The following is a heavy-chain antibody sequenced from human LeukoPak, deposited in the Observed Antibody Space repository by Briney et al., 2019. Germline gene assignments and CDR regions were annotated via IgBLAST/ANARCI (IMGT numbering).Heavy chain of an antibody. J-gene: IGHJ4*02. D-gene: IGHD1-26*01. Sequence: GGSLRLSCAASGFTFSSYWMSWVRQAPGKGLEWVSAIRDSGSSTHYADSVKGRFTTSRDNSKNTLFLQMNSLRAEDTAIYYCAKYGPQDSGSSHFDYWGQGALVTVSS. CDR2: IRDSGSST. CDR1: GFTFSSYW. CDR3: AKYGPQDSGSSHFDY. V-gene: IGHV3-23*01.